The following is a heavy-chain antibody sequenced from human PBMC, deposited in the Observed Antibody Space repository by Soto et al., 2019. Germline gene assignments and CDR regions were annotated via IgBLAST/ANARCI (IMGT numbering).Heavy chain of an antibody. J-gene: IGHJ5*02. Sequence: QITLKAPGPTLVKPTQTLTLTCTFSGFSLSTSGVGVAWIRQPPGKALEWLALIYWDDDKRYSPSLNSRLTITKDTSKIQVVLTMTNMHPVDTATYYCAQRRGSSASAYSWFDPWGQGTLVSVSS. V-gene: IGHV2-5*02. D-gene: IGHD6-6*01. CDR2: IYWDDDK. CDR3: AQRRGSSASAYSWFDP. CDR1: GFSLSTSGVG.